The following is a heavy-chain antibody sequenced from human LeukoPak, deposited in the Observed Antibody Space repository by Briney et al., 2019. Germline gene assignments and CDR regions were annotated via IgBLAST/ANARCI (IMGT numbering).Heavy chain of an antibody. CDR1: GGSISSYY. V-gene: IGHV4-59*08. D-gene: IGHD1-26*01. J-gene: IGHJ4*02. Sequence: SETLSLTCTVSGGSISSYYWSWIRQAPGKGLEWIGYIYYSGTTKYNPSLMGRVSISVDTSKDQFSLRLSSVAAADTAVYYCARHGGSYFYYWGQGTLVTVSS. CDR2: IYYSGTT. CDR3: ARHGGSYFYY.